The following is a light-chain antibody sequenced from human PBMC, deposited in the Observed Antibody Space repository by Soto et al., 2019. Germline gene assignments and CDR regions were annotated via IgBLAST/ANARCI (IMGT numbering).Light chain of an antibody. CDR1: QGIRDF. V-gene: IGKV1-9*01. CDR2: AAS. Sequence: DIHLTQSPSFLSASVGDRVTITGRASQGIRDFLAWYQQKPGKAPKLLIYAASTLQAGVPTRFSGFASGTEFTLTISNLQPADSATYYCQQFNVYPLTFGGGTKVEIK. CDR3: QQFNVYPLT. J-gene: IGKJ4*01.